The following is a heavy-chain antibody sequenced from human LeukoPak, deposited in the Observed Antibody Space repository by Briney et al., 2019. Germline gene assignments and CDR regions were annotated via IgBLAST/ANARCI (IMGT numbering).Heavy chain of an antibody. D-gene: IGHD6-13*01. Sequence: ASVKVSCKASGGTFSSYAISWVRQAPGQGLEWMGIINPSGGSTSYAQKFQGRVTMTRDMSTSTVYMELSSLRSEDTAVYYCAREPYSSSWAFDYWGQGTLVTVSS. J-gene: IGHJ4*02. CDR1: GGTFSSYA. CDR2: INPSGGST. V-gene: IGHV1-46*01. CDR3: AREPYSSSWAFDY.